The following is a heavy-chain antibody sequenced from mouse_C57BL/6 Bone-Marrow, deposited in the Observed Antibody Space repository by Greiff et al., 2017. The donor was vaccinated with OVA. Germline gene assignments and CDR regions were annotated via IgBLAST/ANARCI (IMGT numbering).Heavy chain of an antibody. CDR2: IRSKSNNYAT. CDR1: GFSFNTYA. V-gene: IGHV10-1*01. CDR3: VRHGGYHDYDENYAMDY. J-gene: IGHJ4*01. D-gene: IGHD2-4*01. Sequence: EVKLVESGGGLVQPKGSLKLSCAASGFSFNTYAMNWVRQAPGKGLEWVARIRSKSNNYATYYADSVKDRFTISRDDSESMLYLQMNNLKTEDTAMYYCVRHGGYHDYDENYAMDYWGQGTSVTVSS.